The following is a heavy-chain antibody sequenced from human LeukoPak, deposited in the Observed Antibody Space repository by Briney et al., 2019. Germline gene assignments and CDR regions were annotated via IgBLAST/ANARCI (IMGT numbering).Heavy chain of an antibody. CDR1: GYSFTNYW. CDR3: AGAVHGSSYFDY. J-gene: IGHJ4*02. CDR2: IYFADSDT. V-gene: IGHV5-51*01. Sequence: GESLKISCKGSGYSFTNYWIGWVRQMPGKGLEWMGLIYFADSDTRYSPSFQGQVTISADKSISTAYLQWSSLKASDTAIYYCAGAVHGSSYFDYWGQGTLVTVSS. D-gene: IGHD6-19*01.